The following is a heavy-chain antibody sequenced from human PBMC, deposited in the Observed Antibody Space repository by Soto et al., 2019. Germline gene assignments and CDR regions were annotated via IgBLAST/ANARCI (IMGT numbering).Heavy chain of an antibody. CDR1: GYTFTSYD. Sequence: QVQLVQSGAEVKKPGASVKVSCKASGYTFTSYDINWVRQAPGQGLEWIGWMNPNSGNTGYSQKFKGRVTMTRNTSISTAYMELSSLRSEDTAVYYRARGHRTWRWFDPWGQGTLVTVSS. D-gene: IGHD1-1*01. V-gene: IGHV1-8*01. CDR2: MNPNSGNT. J-gene: IGHJ5*02. CDR3: ARGHRTWRWFDP.